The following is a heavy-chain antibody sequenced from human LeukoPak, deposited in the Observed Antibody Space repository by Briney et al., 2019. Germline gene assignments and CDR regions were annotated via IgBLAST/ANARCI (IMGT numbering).Heavy chain of an antibody. CDR1: GFTFSSYW. Sequence: GSLRLSCAASGFTFSSYWMHWVRQAPGKGLVWVSRINSDGSSTSYADSVKGRFTISRDNAKNSLYLQMNSLRAEDTAIYYCARDNYSGSRYFDHWGQGTLVTVSS. D-gene: IGHD1-26*01. V-gene: IGHV3-74*01. J-gene: IGHJ4*02. CDR3: ARDNYSGSRYFDH. CDR2: INSDGSST.